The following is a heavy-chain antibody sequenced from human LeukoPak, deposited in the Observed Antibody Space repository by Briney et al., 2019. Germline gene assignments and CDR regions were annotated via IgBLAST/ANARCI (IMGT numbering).Heavy chain of an antibody. D-gene: IGHD6-19*01. Sequence: GESLKISCKGSGYSFTSYWISWVRQMPGKGLEWMGRIDPSDSYTNYSPSFQGHVTISADKSISTAYLQWSSLKASDTAMYYCAGHEQWPPWFDPRGQGTLVTVSS. J-gene: IGHJ5*02. V-gene: IGHV5-10-1*01. CDR1: GYSFTSYW. CDR3: AGHEQWPPWFDP. CDR2: IDPSDSYT.